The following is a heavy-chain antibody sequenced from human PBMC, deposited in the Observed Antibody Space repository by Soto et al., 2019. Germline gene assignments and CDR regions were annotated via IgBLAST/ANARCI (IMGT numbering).Heavy chain of an antibody. Sequence: ASVKVSCKASGYTFTSYGFSWVRQAPGQGLECMGWISAYNGNTKYAQKLQDRVTMTTDTSTSTAYMELRNLRSDDTAVYYCARAYSPGLFDPWGQGTLVTVSS. CDR3: ARAYSPGLFDP. J-gene: IGHJ5*02. CDR2: ISAYNGNT. V-gene: IGHV1-18*01. D-gene: IGHD2-15*01. CDR1: GYTFTSYG.